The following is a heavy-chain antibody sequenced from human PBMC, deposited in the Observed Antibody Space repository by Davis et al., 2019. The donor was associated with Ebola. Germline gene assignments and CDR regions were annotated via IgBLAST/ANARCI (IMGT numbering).Heavy chain of an antibody. D-gene: IGHD3-22*01. Sequence: PGGSLRLSCAASGFTFSSYSMNWVRQAPGKGLEWVSSISSSSSYIYYADSVKGRFTISRDNAKNSLYLQMNSLRAEDTAVYYCARDNSFYYYDSSGYYSPRFQLNWFDPWGQGTLVTVSS. J-gene: IGHJ5*02. CDR1: GFTFSSYS. V-gene: IGHV3-21*01. CDR3: ARDNSFYYYDSSGYYSPRFQLNWFDP. CDR2: ISSSSSYI.